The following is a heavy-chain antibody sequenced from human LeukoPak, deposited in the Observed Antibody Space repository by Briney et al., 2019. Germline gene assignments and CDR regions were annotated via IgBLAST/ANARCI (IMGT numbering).Heavy chain of an antibody. CDR2: INPNSGGT. Sequence: ASVKVSCKASGYTFTGYYMHWVRQAPGQGLEWMGWINPNSGGTNYAQKFQGRVTMTRDTSISTAYMELSRLRSDDTAVYYCARRLVGATVSWFDPWGQGTLVTVSS. D-gene: IGHD1-26*01. J-gene: IGHJ5*02. CDR1: GYTFTGYY. V-gene: IGHV1-2*02. CDR3: ARRLVGATVSWFDP.